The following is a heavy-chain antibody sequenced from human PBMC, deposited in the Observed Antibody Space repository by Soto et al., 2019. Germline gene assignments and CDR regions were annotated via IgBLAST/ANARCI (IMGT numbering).Heavy chain of an antibody. Sequence: QVQLVESGGGLVKPGGSLRLSCAASGFTLSDYYMSWIRQAPGKGLEWVSDISSSSTYTNYADSVKGRFTISRDNAKKSLYLQMNSLRAEDTAVYYCAREDVDTTMVYFDYWGQGTQVTVSS. J-gene: IGHJ4*02. CDR1: GFTLSDYY. V-gene: IGHV3-11*06. CDR3: AREDVDTTMVYFDY. D-gene: IGHD5-18*01. CDR2: ISSSSTYT.